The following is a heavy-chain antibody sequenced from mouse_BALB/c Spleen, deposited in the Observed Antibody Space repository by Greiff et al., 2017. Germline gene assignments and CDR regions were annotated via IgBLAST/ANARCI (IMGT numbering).Heavy chain of an antibody. CDR3: ARGDYYGYAMDY. D-gene: IGHD1-1*01. V-gene: IGHV5-4*02. CDR1: GFTFSDYY. Sequence: EVQLQQSGGGLVKPGGSLKLSCAASGFTFSDYYMYWVRQTPEKRLEWVATISDGGSYTYYPDSVKGRFTISRDNAKNNLYLQMSSLKSEDTAMYYCARGDYYGYAMDYWGQGTSVTVSS. CDR2: ISDGGSYT. J-gene: IGHJ4*01.